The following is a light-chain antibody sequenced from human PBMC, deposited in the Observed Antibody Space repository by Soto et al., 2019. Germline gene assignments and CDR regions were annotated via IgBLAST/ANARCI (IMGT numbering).Light chain of an antibody. CDR2: DAS. CDR1: QSISGW. CDR3: QQYENYPLT. V-gene: IGKV1-5*01. J-gene: IGKJ4*01. Sequence: DIPMTQSPATLSASVGDRVTLTCRASQSISGWLAWYQQKQGRAPKFLIYDASSLESGVPSRFSGSGSGTEFTLTISNLQPDDCATYYGQQYENYPLTFGGGTKVDIK.